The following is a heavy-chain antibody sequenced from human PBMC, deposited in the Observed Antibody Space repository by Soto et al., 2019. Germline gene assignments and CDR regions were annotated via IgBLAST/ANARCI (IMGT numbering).Heavy chain of an antibody. CDR3: ARQQWLVLNALDI. V-gene: IGHV4-59*01. CDR1: GGSISSYY. D-gene: IGHD6-19*01. CDR2: IYYSGST. Sequence: QVQLQESGPGLVKPSETLSLTCTVSGGSISSYYWSWIRQPPGKGLEWIGYIYYSGSTNYNPSLKSRVTISVDTSKNQFSLKLSSVAAADTAVYYCARQQWLVLNALDIWGQGTMVTVSS. J-gene: IGHJ3*02.